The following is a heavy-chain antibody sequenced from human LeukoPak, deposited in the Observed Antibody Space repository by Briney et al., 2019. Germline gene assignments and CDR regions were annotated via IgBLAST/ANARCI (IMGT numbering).Heavy chain of an antibody. CDR3: ARHRSKWLQSSFDY. J-gene: IGHJ4*02. CDR1: GGSISSYY. Sequence: SETLSLTCIVSGGSISSYYWSWIRQPAGKGLEWIGRIYTSGSTNYNPSLKSRVTMSVDTSKNQFSLKLSSVTAADTAVYYCARHRSKWLQSSFDYWGQGTLVTVSS. V-gene: IGHV4-4*07. CDR2: IYTSGST. D-gene: IGHD5-24*01.